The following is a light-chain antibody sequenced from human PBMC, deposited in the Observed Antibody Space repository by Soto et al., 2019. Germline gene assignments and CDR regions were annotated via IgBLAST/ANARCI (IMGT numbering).Light chain of an antibody. CDR2: GAS. CDR1: ERVSTNY. V-gene: IGKV3-20*01. CDR3: QQYDSVPLT. Sequence: EIVLTQSPGTLSLSPGERATLSCRASERVSTNYLAWYQQKPGQAPRLLISGASSRATGIPDRFSGSGSGADFTLTINRLEPEDFAVYYCQQYDSVPLTFGGGTKVEIK. J-gene: IGKJ4*01.